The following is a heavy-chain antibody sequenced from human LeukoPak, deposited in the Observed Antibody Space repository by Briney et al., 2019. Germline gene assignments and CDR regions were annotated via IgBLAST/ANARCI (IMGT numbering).Heavy chain of an antibody. D-gene: IGHD4-17*01. J-gene: IGHJ5*02. V-gene: IGHV1-46*01. Sequence: ASVKVSCKASGYTFTSYYMHWVRQAPGQGLEWMGIINPSGGSTSYAQKFQGRVTMTRDTSTSTVYMELSSLRSEDTSVYYCARSGYGDYEWFDPWGQGTLVTVSS. CDR3: ARSGYGDYEWFDP. CDR2: INPSGGST. CDR1: GYTFTSYY.